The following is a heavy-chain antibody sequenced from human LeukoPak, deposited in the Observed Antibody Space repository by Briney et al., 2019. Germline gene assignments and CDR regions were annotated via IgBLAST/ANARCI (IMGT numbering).Heavy chain of an antibody. D-gene: IGHD3-16*02. CDR2: IYYSGST. CDR1: GGSISSYY. V-gene: IGHV4-59*01. J-gene: IGHJ4*02. Sequence: SETLSLTCTVSGGSISSYYWSWIRQPPGKGLEWIGYIYYSGSTNYKPSLKSRVTISVDTSKNQFSLKLSSVTAADTAVYYCARARITFGGVIVIDYWGQGTLVTVSS. CDR3: ARARITFGGVIVIDY.